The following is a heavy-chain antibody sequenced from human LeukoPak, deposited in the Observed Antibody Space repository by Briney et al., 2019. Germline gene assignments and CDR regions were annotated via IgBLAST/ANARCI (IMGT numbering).Heavy chain of an antibody. J-gene: IGHJ4*02. CDR1: GFSFNTYA. CDR3: ARDSGGDTYNDYFDS. CDR2: INYNGDST. V-gene: IGHV3-64*01. D-gene: IGHD5-24*01. Sequence: GGSLRLSCAASGFSFNTYAMHWVRQAPGKGLEYVSAINYNGDSTYYANSVKGRFIISRDNSKKTLFLQMGSLRTEDTAVYYCARDSGGDTYNDYFDSWGQGTLVTVSS.